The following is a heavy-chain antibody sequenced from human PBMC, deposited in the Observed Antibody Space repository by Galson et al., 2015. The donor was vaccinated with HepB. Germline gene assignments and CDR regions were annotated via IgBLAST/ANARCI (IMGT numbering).Heavy chain of an antibody. CDR2: IKPDGSEK. CDR1: GFYFSSFY. J-gene: IGHJ5*02. V-gene: IGHV3-7*01. Sequence: SLRLSCAGSGFYFSSFYMSWLRQSPGKGLEWVANIKPDGSEKDFVGSVKGRFTISRDNAKKSVFLEMNSLRTEDTAIYYCARDIPGGFDPWGQGTLVTVSS. CDR3: ARDIPGGFDP.